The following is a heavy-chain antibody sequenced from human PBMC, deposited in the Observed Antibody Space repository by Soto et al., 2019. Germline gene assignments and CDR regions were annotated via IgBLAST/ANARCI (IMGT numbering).Heavy chain of an antibody. V-gene: IGHV4-39*01. D-gene: IGHD3-3*01. Sequence: SETLSLTCTVSGGSISSSSYYWGWIRQPPGKGLEWIGSIYYSGSTYYNPSLKSRVTISVDTSKNQFSLKLSSVTAADTAVYYCARRVPVTIFGVVIIRFLPHAFDIWGQGTMVTLSS. CDR1: GGSISSSSYY. CDR2: IYYSGST. J-gene: IGHJ3*02. CDR3: ARRVPVTIFGVVIIRFLPHAFDI.